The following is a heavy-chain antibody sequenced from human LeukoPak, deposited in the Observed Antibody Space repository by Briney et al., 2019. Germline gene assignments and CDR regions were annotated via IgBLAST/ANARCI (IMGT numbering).Heavy chain of an antibody. CDR1: GFTFSSYA. J-gene: IGHJ4*02. CDR2: ISGRGGST. D-gene: IGHD3-3*01. CDR3: AKFTETYYGYFDY. Sequence: PGGSLRLSCAASGFTFSSYAMSWVRQAPGKGLEWVSAISGRGGSTYYADSVKGRFTISRDDSKNTLYLQMNSLRAEDTAVYYCAKFTETYYGYFDYWGQGTLVTVSS. V-gene: IGHV3-23*01.